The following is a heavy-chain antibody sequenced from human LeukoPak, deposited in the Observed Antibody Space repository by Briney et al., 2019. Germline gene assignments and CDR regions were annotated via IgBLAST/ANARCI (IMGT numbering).Heavy chain of an antibody. D-gene: IGHD6-25*01. CDR1: GFTFSSYW. Sequence: GGSLRLSCAASGFTFSSYWMSWVLKAPGKGLEWVDNIKQDGSEKYYVDSVKGRFTISRDNAKNPLYLQMHSLRAEDTAVYYCASKAALDYWGQGTLVTVSS. CDR3: ASKAALDY. V-gene: IGHV3-7*01. J-gene: IGHJ4*02. CDR2: IKQDGSEK.